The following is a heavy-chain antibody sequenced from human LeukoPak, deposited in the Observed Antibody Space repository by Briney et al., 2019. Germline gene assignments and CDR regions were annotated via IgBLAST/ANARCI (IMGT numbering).Heavy chain of an antibody. D-gene: IGHD2-15*01. CDR1: GFSFTNAW. V-gene: IGHV3-15*01. Sequence: GGSLRLSCAASGFSFTNAWMSWVRQAPGKGLEWVGRLKSKTDGGTTDYAAPVKGRFTISRDDSKNTLYLQMNSLKTEDTAVYYCTIDRYCSGGSCREYFQHWGQGTLVTVSS. J-gene: IGHJ1*01. CDR3: TIDRYCSGGSCREYFQH. CDR2: LKSKTDGGTT.